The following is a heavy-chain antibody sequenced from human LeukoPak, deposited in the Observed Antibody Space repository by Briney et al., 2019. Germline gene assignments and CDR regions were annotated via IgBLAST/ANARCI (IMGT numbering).Heavy chain of an antibody. D-gene: IGHD3-10*01. Sequence: AGGSLRLSCAASGFTFGDYAIHWVRQAPGKGLEWVSTIYDDNTYYADSVKGRFAISTDNSKNTLYLQMNSLRVEDTAVYFCAARKVRGVWFYLDYWGQGTLVTVSS. CDR2: IYDDNT. CDR1: GFTFGDYA. J-gene: IGHJ4*02. CDR3: AARKVRGVWFYLDY. V-gene: IGHV3-23*01.